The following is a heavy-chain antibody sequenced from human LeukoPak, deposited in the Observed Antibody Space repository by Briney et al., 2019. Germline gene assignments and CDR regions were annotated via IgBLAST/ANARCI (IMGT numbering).Heavy chain of an antibody. V-gene: IGHV4-4*07. J-gene: IGHJ4*02. CDR3: ARGYCSGGNCYYFDY. Sequence: PSETLSLTCTVSGDSISSYYWSWIRRPAGKGLEWIGRIYTSGSTNYNPSPKSRVTMSVDTSKNQFSLKLSSVTAADTAVYYCARGYCSGGNCYYFDYWGQGTLVTVSS. D-gene: IGHD2-15*01. CDR2: IYTSGST. CDR1: GDSISSYY.